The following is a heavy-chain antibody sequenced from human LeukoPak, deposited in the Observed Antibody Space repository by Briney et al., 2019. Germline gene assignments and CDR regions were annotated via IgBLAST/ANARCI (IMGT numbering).Heavy chain of an antibody. Sequence: ASVKVSCKASGYTFTSYGINWVRQATGQGLEWMGWMNPNSGNTGYAQKFQGRVTMTRNTSISTAYMELSSLKSEDTAVYYCARVQYCSGGTCYPAEYFQHWGQGTLVTVSS. J-gene: IGHJ1*01. CDR2: MNPNSGNT. D-gene: IGHD2-15*01. CDR3: ARVQYCSGGTCYPAEYFQH. V-gene: IGHV1-8*01. CDR1: GYTFTSYG.